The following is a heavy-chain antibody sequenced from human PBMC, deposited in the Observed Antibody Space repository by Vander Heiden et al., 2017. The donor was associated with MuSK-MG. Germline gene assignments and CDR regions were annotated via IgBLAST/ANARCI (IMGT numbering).Heavy chain of an antibody. V-gene: IGHV1-2*06. Sequence: QVQLVQSGAEVKKPGASVKVSCKASGYSFADYFLHWVREAPGEGLEWMGRVNPKNGDTKYTQIRQGRVTMTRDTSINTADMEWSSMTADDTATYYCARDFRAADNKANWFESWGQGTLVTVSS. CDR1: GYSFADYF. J-gene: IGHJ5*01. CDR2: VNPKNGDT. CDR3: ARDFRAADNKANWFES. D-gene: IGHD6-25*01.